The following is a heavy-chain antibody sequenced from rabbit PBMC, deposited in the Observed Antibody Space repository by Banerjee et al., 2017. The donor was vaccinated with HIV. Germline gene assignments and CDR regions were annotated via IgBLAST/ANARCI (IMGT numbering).Heavy chain of an antibody. J-gene: IGHJ4*01. D-gene: IGHD6-1*01. CDR1: GFSFSSSYW. Sequence: QQQLEESGGGLVKPGGTLTLTCKASGFSFSSSYWICWVRQAPGKGLEWIACIDAGSSGSAYYASWAKGRFTISRTSSTTVTLQMTSLTAADTATYFCARSNTYYTYGGPAPFNLWGPGTLVTVS. CDR2: IDAGSSGSA. V-gene: IGHV1S45*01. CDR3: ARSNTYYTYGGPAPFNL.